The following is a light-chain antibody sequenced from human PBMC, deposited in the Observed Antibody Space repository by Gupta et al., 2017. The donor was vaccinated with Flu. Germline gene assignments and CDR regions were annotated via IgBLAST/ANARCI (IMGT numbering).Light chain of an antibody. CDR2: DAS. CDR1: QSLSSY. J-gene: IGKJ4*01. CDR3: QQRTSWPLT. V-gene: IGKV3-11*01. Sequence: IVLTQSPATLPLSPGERATLSCRASQSLSSYLAWYQQKPGQAPRLLIYDASNRATGIPARFSGSGSGTDFTLTISSLEPEDFAVYYCQQRTSWPLTFGGGTKVEIK.